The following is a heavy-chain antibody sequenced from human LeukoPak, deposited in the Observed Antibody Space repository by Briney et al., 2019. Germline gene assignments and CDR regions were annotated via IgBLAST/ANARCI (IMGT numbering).Heavy chain of an antibody. CDR3: AKVLAAAGTDC. Sequence: GGSLRLSCAASGFTFSNYAMSWVRQAPGKGLEWVSGISGSGGSTYYADSVKGRFTISRDNSKNTLYLQMNSLRAEDMAMYYCAKVLAAAGTDCWGQGTLVTVSS. J-gene: IGHJ4*02. D-gene: IGHD6-13*01. CDR1: GFTFSNYA. V-gene: IGHV3-23*01. CDR2: ISGSGGST.